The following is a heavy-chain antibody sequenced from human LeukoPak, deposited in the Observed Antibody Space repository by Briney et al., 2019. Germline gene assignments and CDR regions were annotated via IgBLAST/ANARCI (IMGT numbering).Heavy chain of an antibody. Sequence: GESLKISCKGSGYSFTSYWIGWVRQMPGKGLEWMGIIYPGDSDTRYSLSLQGQVTISADKSISTAYLQWSSLKASDTAMYYCARPKKSGSYRDDAFDIWGQGTMVTVSS. CDR3: ARPKKSGSYRDDAFDI. CDR2: IYPGDSDT. D-gene: IGHD1-26*01. V-gene: IGHV5-51*01. CDR1: GYSFTSYW. J-gene: IGHJ3*02.